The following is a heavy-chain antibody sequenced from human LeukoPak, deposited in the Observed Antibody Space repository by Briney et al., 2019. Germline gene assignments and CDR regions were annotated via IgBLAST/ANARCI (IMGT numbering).Heavy chain of an antibody. CDR3: ARTIAVAGDFDS. CDR1: GGSISRGFYY. J-gene: IGHJ4*02. V-gene: IGHV4-39*01. CDR2: IYYSGNA. Sequence: SETLSLTCTVSGGSISRGFYYWGWIRQPPGKGLEWIGTIYYSGNAYYNSSLRSRVTMFVDTSKNQFSLNLTSVTAADTAMYYCARTIAVAGDFDSWGQGTLVTVSS. D-gene: IGHD6-19*01.